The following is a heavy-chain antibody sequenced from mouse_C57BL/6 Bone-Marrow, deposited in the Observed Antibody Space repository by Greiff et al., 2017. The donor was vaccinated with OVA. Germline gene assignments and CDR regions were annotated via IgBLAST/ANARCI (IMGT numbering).Heavy chain of an antibody. V-gene: IGHV5-12*01. CDR1: GFTFSDYY. D-gene: IGHD2-3*01. CDR2: ISNGGGST. CDR3: ARDDGYYLDY. J-gene: IGHJ4*01. Sequence: EVQGVESGGGLVQPGGSLKLSCAASGFTFSDYYMYWVRQTPEKRLEWVAYISNGGGSTYYPDTVKGRFTISRDNAKNTLYLQMSRLKSEDTAMYYCARDDGYYLDYWGQGTSVTVSS.